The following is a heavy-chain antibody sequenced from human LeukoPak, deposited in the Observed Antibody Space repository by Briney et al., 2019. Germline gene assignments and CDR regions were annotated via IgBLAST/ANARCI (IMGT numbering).Heavy chain of an antibody. J-gene: IGHJ4*02. Sequence: ASVNLSCNASGYTFTGYYMNWVRQAPGQTHERMGWSNPNSGGTNYAQKYQGRVTMTRDTSNSTAYMELSRLRSDDTAVYYCARMFYYDSSGYYGYWGQGTLVTVSS. CDR3: ARMFYYDSSGYYGY. CDR2: SNPNSGGT. V-gene: IGHV1-2*02. CDR1: GYTFTGYY. D-gene: IGHD3-22*01.